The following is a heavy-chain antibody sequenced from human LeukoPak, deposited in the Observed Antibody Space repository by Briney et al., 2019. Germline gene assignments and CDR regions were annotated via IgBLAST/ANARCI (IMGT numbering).Heavy chain of an antibody. CDR1: GFTFSSYA. V-gene: IGHV3-30*14. Sequence: QSGGSLRLSCAASGFTFSSYAMHWVRQAPGKGLEWVAVISYDGSNKYYADSVKGRFTISRDNSKNALYLQMNSLRAEDTAVYYCAREKNHVVITSYYFDYWGLGTLVTVSS. CDR2: ISYDGSNK. J-gene: IGHJ4*02. D-gene: IGHD3-16*01. CDR3: AREKNHVVITSYYFDY.